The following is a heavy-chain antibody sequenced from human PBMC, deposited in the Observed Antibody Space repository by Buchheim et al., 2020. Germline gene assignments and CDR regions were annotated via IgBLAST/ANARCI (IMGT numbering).Heavy chain of an antibody. CDR2: ISNDGSTK. Sequence: VQLVESGGGVVQPGRSLRLSCAVSGVSIDTYGMHWVRQAPGKGLEWVAGISNDGSTKDYADSVKGRFTISRENSKNTLYLQMNSLRPEDTAVYYCAKDRYCPSPSCPTDYWGQGTL. V-gene: IGHV3-30*18. J-gene: IGHJ4*02. D-gene: IGHD2-2*01. CDR1: GVSIDTYG. CDR3: AKDRYCPSPSCPTDY.